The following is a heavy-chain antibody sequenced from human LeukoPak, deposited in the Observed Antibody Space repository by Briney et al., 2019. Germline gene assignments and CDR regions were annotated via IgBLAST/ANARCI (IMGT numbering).Heavy chain of an antibody. D-gene: IGHD2-21*02. V-gene: IGHV1-8*02. CDR3: ARLGHIVVVTANAGAFDI. CDR2: MNPNSGNT. Sequence: ASVKVSCEASGYTFTSYGISWVRQATGQGLEWMGWMNPNSGNTGYAQKFQGRVTMTRNTSISTAYMELSSLRSEDTAVYYCARLGHIVVVTANAGAFDIWGQGTMVTVSS. J-gene: IGHJ3*02. CDR1: GYTFTSYG.